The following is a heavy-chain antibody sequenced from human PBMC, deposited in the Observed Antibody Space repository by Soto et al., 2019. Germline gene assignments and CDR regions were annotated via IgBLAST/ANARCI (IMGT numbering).Heavy chain of an antibody. V-gene: IGHV3-7*05. J-gene: IGHJ6*01. CDR2: IKEDGSEQ. Sequence: EEQVVEPGGGLVQPGGSLRLSCAASGFSISHSWVSWVRQAPGKGLEWVANIKEDGSEQNYVDSLKGRFTIARDNAKNSLYLQMNGLSADDAAVYYCANTVVRGLGTTVTVSS. CDR3: ANTVV. D-gene: IGHD3-10*01. CDR1: GFSISHSW.